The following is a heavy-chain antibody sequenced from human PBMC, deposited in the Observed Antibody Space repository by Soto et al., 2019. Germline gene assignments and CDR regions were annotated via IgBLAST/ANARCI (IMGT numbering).Heavy chain of an antibody. V-gene: IGHV3-23*01. CDR3: AKDDCSICNGPAYNFDMDV. Sequence: GSLRLSCAASGFTFSNYAMTWVRQAPGKGLEWVSGVTRGGSAYYADSVKGRFTISRDNSKNTVFLQMNSLRAEDTAICYCAKDDCSICNGPAYNFDMDVWGQGTTVTVSS. CDR2: VTRGGSA. D-gene: IGHD2-15*01. J-gene: IGHJ6*02. CDR1: GFTFSNYA.